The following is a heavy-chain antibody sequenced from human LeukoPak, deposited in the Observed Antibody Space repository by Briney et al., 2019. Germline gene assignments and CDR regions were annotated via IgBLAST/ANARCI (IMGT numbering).Heavy chain of an antibody. CDR3: ARDRIADEGPGGMDV. Sequence: GGSLRLSCAASGFTFSSYSMNWVRQAPGKGLEWVSSISSSSSYIYYADSVKGRFTISRDNAKNSLYLQMNSLRAEDTAVYYCARDRIADEGPGGMDVWGQGTTVTVSS. V-gene: IGHV3-21*01. D-gene: IGHD6-13*01. CDR2: ISSSSSYI. J-gene: IGHJ6*02. CDR1: GFTFSSYS.